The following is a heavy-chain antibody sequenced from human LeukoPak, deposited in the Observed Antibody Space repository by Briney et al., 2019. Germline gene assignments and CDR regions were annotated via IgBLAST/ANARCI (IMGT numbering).Heavy chain of an antibody. V-gene: IGHV3-30*03. J-gene: IGHJ6*02. CDR3: ARDPTYYYTSGTRPIGMDV. CDR2: ISYDGSSV. CDR1: GFTFRSYG. D-gene: IGHD3-10*01. Sequence: GRSLRLSCAASGFTFRSYGVHWVRQAPGKGLEWVAVISYDGSSVYQADSVKGRFTISRDNSKNTLYLQMNSLRAEDTAVYYCARDPTYYYTSGTRPIGMDVWGQGTTVTVSS.